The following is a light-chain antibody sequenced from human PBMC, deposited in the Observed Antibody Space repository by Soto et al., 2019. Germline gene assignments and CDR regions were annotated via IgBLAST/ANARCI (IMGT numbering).Light chain of an antibody. CDR2: SAS. V-gene: IGKV1-6*01. CDR3: LQDYNYPRT. CDR1: QGIRHY. Sequence: IQMTQSPSSLSASVGDRVTITCRASQGIRHYLAWYQQKPGKAPNLLIYSASTVQTGVPSRFSGSGSGTDFTLTISSLQPEDFATYYCLQDYNYPRTFGGGTKVDIK. J-gene: IGKJ4*01.